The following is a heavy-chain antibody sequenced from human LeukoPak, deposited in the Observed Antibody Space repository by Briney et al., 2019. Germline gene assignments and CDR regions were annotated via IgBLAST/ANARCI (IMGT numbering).Heavy chain of an antibody. CDR1: GYTFTSYD. CDR3: ARGLKEDVTMIVVVHDAFDI. Sequence: ASVKVSCKASGYTFTSYDINWVRQATGQGLEWMGWMNPNSGNTGYAQKFQGRVTMTRNTSISTAYMKLCSLRSEDTAVYYCARGLKEDVTMIVVVHDAFDIWGQGTMVTVSS. CDR2: MNPNSGNT. J-gene: IGHJ3*02. V-gene: IGHV1-8*01. D-gene: IGHD3-22*01.